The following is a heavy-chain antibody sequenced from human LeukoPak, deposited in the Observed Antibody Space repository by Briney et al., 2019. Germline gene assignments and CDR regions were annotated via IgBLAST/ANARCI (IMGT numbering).Heavy chain of an antibody. V-gene: IGHV4-34*01. Sequence: PSETLSLTCAVYGGSFSGYYWSWIRQPPGKGLEWIGEINHSGSTNYNPSLKSRVTISVDTSKNQFSLKLSSVTAADTAVYYCARVCGDRYYDFWSGYYTGVYYFDYWGQGTLVTVSS. J-gene: IGHJ4*02. CDR2: INHSGST. CDR3: ARVCGDRYYDFWSGYYTGVYYFDY. D-gene: IGHD3-3*01. CDR1: GGSFSGYY.